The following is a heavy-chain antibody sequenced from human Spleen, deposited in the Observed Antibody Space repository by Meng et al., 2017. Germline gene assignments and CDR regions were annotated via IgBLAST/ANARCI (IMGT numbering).Heavy chain of an antibody. Sequence: EESLKISCKGSGYSFTSYWIGWVRQMPGKGLEWMGIIYPGDSDTRYSPSFQGQVTISADKSISTAYLQWSSLKASDTAMYYCARHEGATNPYYYYYGMDVWGQGTTVTVSS. V-gene: IGHV5-51*01. J-gene: IGHJ6*02. CDR1: GYSFTSYW. CDR2: IYPGDSDT. D-gene: IGHD5-24*01. CDR3: ARHEGATNPYYYYYGMDV.